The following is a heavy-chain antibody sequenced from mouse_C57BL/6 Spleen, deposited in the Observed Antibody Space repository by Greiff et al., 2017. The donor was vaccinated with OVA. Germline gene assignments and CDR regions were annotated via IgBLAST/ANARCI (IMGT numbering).Heavy chain of an antibody. Sequence: QVQLQQPGAELVKPGASVKLSCKASGYTFTSYWMQWVKQRPGQGLEWLGEIDPSDSYTTYNQKFKGKATLTVDTSSSTASMQLSSLTAEDSAVYYCARRELRSGYFDVWGTGTTVTVSA. D-gene: IGHD1-1*01. CDR1: GYTFTSYW. J-gene: IGHJ1*03. CDR3: ARRELRSGYFDV. V-gene: IGHV1-50*01. CDR2: IDPSDSYT.